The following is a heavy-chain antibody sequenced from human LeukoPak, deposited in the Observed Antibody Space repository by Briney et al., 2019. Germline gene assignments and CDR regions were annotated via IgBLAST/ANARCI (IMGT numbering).Heavy chain of an antibody. Sequence: GGSLRLSCAASGFTFSNYVMGWVRQAPGKGLEWVSTIRGSGGSTYYADSVRGRFTISRDNPKSTLYLQMNSLRAEDTAIYYCARLPTGFPNWFDFWGQGTLVTVSS. V-gene: IGHV3-23*01. D-gene: IGHD3-9*01. J-gene: IGHJ5*01. CDR1: GFTFSNYV. CDR2: IRGSGGST. CDR3: ARLPTGFPNWFDF.